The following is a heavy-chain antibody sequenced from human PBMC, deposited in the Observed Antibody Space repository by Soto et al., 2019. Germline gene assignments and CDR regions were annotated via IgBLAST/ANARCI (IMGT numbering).Heavy chain of an antibody. CDR2: IIPVFGTT. J-gene: IGHJ4*02. D-gene: IGHD2-2*01. CDR3: ARDPRIYCTSSSCHSYFDS. V-gene: IGHV1-69*01. CDR1: GGSFTSYS. Sequence: QVQLVQSGAEVKKPGSSLKLSCRASGGSFTSYSISWLRQAPGQGLEWMGGIIPVFGTTSYAQRLQGRVTITADESTSTAYLDLSSLLSEDTAVYYCARDPRIYCTSSSCHSYFDSWGQGTLVTVSS.